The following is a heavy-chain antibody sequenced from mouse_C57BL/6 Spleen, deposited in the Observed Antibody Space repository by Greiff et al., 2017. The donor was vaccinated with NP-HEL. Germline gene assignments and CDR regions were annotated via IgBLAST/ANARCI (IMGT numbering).Heavy chain of an antibody. CDR1: GYTFTSYW. V-gene: IGHV1-55*01. CDR2: IYPGSGST. D-gene: IGHD2-4*01. Sequence: QVQLQQPGAELVKPGASVKMSCKASGYTFTSYWITWVKQRPGQGLEWIGDIYPGSGSTNYNEKFKSKATLTVDTSSSTAYMQLSSLTSEDSAVYDCARESGYDYDGRYFDYWGQGTTLTVSS. J-gene: IGHJ2*01. CDR3: ARESGYDYDGRYFDY.